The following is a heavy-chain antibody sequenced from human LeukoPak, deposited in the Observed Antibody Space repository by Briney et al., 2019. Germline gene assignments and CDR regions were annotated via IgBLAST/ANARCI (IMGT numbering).Heavy chain of an antibody. Sequence: PETLSLTCAVYGGSFSGYFWSWIRQPPGKGLEWIGEINHSGITNYNPSLKSRVTISVDTSKNEFSLKLSSVTAADTAVYYCARTANDRYYYDSGSYYKDFWGQGTLVTVSS. CDR1: GGSFSGYF. J-gene: IGHJ4*02. D-gene: IGHD3-10*01. CDR2: INHSGIT. CDR3: ARTANDRYYYDSGSYYKDF. V-gene: IGHV4-34*01.